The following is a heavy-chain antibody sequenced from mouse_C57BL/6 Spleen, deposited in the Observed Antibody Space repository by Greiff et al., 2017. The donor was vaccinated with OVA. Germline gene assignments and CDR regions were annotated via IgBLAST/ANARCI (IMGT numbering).Heavy chain of an antibody. Sequence: QVQLMESGAELMKPGASVKLSCTASGYTFTGYWIEWVKQRPGQGLEWIGEILPGSGSTNYNEKFKGKATFTADTSSNTAYMQISSLTTEDSAIYYCARYDYDYDFGYWGQGTTLTVSS. J-gene: IGHJ2*01. D-gene: IGHD2-4*01. CDR1: GYTFTGYW. CDR3: ARYDYDYDFGY. V-gene: IGHV1-9*01. CDR2: ILPGSGST.